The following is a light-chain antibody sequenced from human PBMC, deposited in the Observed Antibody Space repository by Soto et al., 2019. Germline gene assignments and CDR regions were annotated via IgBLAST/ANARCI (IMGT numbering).Light chain of an antibody. Sequence: EIVMTQSPGTLSVSPGERATLSCRASQSLGSNLAWYQQKPGQAPRLLIYGASTRATGIPARFSGSGSGTEFTLTISSLQSEDFAVYYCQQYGSLSWTFGQGTKVDIK. J-gene: IGKJ1*01. CDR3: QQYGSLSWT. V-gene: IGKV3-15*01. CDR2: GAS. CDR1: QSLGSN.